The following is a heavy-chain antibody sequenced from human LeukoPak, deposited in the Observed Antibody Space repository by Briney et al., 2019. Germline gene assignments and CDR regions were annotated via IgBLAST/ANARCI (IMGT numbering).Heavy chain of an antibody. CDR3: ARVTYYYDSSGFSYFDY. CDR1: GGSISSSSYY. J-gene: IGHJ4*02. CDR2: IYTSGST. D-gene: IGHD3-22*01. Sequence: SETLSLTCTVSGGSISSSSYYWSWIRQPAGKGLEWIGRIYTSGSTNYNPSLKSRVTMSVDTSKNQFSLKLSSVTAADTAVYYCARVTYYYDSSGFSYFDYWGQGTLVTVSS. V-gene: IGHV4-61*02.